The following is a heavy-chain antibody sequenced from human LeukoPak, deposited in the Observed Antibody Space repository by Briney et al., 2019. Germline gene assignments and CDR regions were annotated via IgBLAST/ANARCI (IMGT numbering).Heavy chain of an antibody. CDR1: GGTFSSYA. J-gene: IGHJ6*03. CDR3: ASSAYNYDIAGNYFYYYYMDV. CDR2: IIPIFGTT. D-gene: IGHD5-18*01. Sequence: SVKVSCKASGGTFSSYAISWVRQAPGQGLEWMGGIIPIFGTTNYAQKFQGRVTITADKSTSTAYMELSSLRSEDTAVYYCASSAYNYDIAGNYFYYYYMDVWGKGTTVTVSS. V-gene: IGHV1-69*06.